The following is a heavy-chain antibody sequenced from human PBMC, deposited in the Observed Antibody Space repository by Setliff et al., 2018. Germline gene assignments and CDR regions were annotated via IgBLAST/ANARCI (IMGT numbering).Heavy chain of an antibody. CDR2: INPKTGDT. D-gene: IGHD4-17*01. V-gene: IGHV1-2*02. CDR3: ARVAYGLEYFQY. CDR1: GYPFIGHF. Sequence: GASVKVSCKASGYPFIGHFMHWVRQAPGQGLEWMGWINPKTGDTLYAPKFQGRVTMTRDRSSNTAYMDLSRLTSDDTAVYYCARVAYGLEYFQYWGQGTLVTVSS. J-gene: IGHJ1*01.